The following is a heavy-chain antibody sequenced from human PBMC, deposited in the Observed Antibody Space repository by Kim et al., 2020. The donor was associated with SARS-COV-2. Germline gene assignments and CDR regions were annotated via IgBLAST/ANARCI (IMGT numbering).Heavy chain of an antibody. J-gene: IGHJ3*02. CDR2: INHSGST. Sequence: SETLSLTCAVYGGSFSGYYWSWIRQPPGKGLEWIGEINHSGSTNYNPSLKSRVTISVDTSKNQFSLKLSSVTAADTAVYYCARGSGGPRGVSGRVVPAAKGHDAFDIWGQGTMVTVSS. CDR1: GGSFSGYY. D-gene: IGHD2-2*01. V-gene: IGHV4-34*01. CDR3: ARGSGGPRGVSGRVVPAAKGHDAFDI.